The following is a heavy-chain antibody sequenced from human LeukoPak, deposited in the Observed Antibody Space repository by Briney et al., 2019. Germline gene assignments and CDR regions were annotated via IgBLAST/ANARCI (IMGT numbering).Heavy chain of an antibody. CDR1: GGSFSGDF. Sequence: SETLSLTCAVYGGSFSGDFWSWIRQSPGKGLEWIGEINHGGSTTYNPSLQSRVTMSVDTSTNQISLKMTSVTAADTAIYYCARHTWQWLLFDDWGQGTQVTISS. CDR3: ARHTWQWLLFDD. D-gene: IGHD5-12*01. J-gene: IGHJ4*02. CDR2: INHGGST. V-gene: IGHV4-34*01.